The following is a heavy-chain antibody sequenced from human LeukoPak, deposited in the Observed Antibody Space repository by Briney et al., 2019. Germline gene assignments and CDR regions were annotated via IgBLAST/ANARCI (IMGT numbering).Heavy chain of an antibody. Sequence: GGSLRLSCAASGFTFSSYAMHWVRQAPGKGLEWVAVISYNGSNKYYADSVKGRFTISRDNSKNTLYLQMSSLRAEDTAVYYCARGMGQLLVHNAFDIWGQGTMVTVSS. V-gene: IGHV3-30-3*01. CDR1: GFTFSSYA. CDR3: ARGMGQLLVHNAFDI. CDR2: ISYNGSNK. D-gene: IGHD2-2*01. J-gene: IGHJ3*02.